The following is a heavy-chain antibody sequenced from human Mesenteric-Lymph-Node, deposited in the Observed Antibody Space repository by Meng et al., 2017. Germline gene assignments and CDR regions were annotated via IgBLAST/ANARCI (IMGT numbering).Heavy chain of an antibody. J-gene: IGHJ6*02. CDR2: ISSSGRTI. Sequence: GESLKISCAASGFTFSNYEMDWVRQAPGKGLEWVSYISSSGRTIYYADSVKGRFTISRDNAKNSLYLQMNSLRDEDTAVYYCARGLGLIVVGTAVYGLDVWGQGTTVTVSS. CDR1: GFTFSNYE. D-gene: IGHD2-21*02. V-gene: IGHV3-48*03. CDR3: ARGLGLIVVGTAVYGLDV.